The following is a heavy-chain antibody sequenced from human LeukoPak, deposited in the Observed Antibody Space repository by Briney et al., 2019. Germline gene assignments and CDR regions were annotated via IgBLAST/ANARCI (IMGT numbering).Heavy chain of an antibody. D-gene: IGHD2-15*01. J-gene: IGHJ4*02. CDR1: GFTFSSYA. V-gene: IGHV3-23*01. CDR3: AKVLFCSGDNCYSLDY. Sequence: GWSLSLSCAASGFTFSSYAMSWVRQAPGKGLEWVSTLSGSGGNTYYADSVKGRFTISGDNSKNTLYLQMNSLRAEDTAVYYCAKVLFCSGDNCYSLDYWGQGTLVTVSS. CDR2: LSGSGGNT.